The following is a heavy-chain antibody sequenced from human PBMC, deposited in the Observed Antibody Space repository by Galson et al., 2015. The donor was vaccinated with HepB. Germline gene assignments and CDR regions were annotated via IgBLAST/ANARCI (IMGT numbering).Heavy chain of an antibody. CDR3: ASVESGLFGAFDI. V-gene: IGHV1-8*01. CDR1: GYTFTSYD. D-gene: IGHD3-22*01. J-gene: IGHJ3*02. CDR2: MNPNSGNT. Sequence: SCKASGYTFTSYDINWVRQATGQGLEWVGWMNPNSGNTGYAQKFQGRVTMTRNTSISTAYMELSSLRSEDTAVYYCASVESGLFGAFDIWGQGTMVTVSS.